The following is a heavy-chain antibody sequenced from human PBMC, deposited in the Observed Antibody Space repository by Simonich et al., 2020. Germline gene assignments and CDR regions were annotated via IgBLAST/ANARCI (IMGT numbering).Heavy chain of an antibody. J-gene: IGHJ3*02. CDR1: GYTFTGYY. CDR2: TNPTRGGT. Sequence: QVQLVQSGAEVKKPGASVKVSCKASGYTFTGYYMHWVRQAPGQGLEWMGWTNPTRGGTNYAQKFQGRVTMTRDTSISTAYMELSRLRSDDTAVYYCARVRFEAFDIWGQGTMVTVSS. CDR3: ARVRFEAFDI. V-gene: IGHV1-2*02.